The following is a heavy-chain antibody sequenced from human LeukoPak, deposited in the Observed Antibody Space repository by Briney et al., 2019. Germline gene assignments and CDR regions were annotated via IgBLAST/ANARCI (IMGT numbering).Heavy chain of an antibody. J-gene: IGHJ4*02. CDR2: IYRSGST. V-gene: IGHV4-61*02. CDR1: GGSISSGSYY. Sequence: SQTLSLTCTVSGGSISSGSYYWSWIRQPAGKGLEWIGRIYRSGSTNYNPSLKSRVTISVDTSKNQFSLKLSSVTAADTAVYYCARDSHSSIAAAGTFDYWGQGTLVTVSS. D-gene: IGHD6-13*01. CDR3: ARDSHSSIAAAGTFDY.